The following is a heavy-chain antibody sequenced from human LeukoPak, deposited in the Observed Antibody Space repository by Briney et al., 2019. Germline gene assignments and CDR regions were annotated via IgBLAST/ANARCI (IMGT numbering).Heavy chain of an antibody. Sequence: GGSLRLSCAASGFTFSNYGMHWVRQAPGKGLDWVAVISYDGSNKKYADSVKGRFTISRDNSQNTLYMQMNSLRAEDTAVYYCAKDRDNMIAVVIDAFDIWGQGTMVTVSS. CDR1: GFTFSNYG. CDR2: ISYDGSNK. CDR3: AKDRDNMIAVVIDAFDI. J-gene: IGHJ3*02. D-gene: IGHD3-22*01. V-gene: IGHV3-30*18.